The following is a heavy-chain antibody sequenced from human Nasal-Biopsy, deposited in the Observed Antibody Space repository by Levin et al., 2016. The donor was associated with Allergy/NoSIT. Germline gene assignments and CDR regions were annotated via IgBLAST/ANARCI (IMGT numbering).Heavy chain of an antibody. D-gene: IGHD4-11*01. CDR1: GFIFRNAW. J-gene: IGHJ6*03. V-gene: IGHV3-15*01. CDR3: ARDRRWREYTVTTGYHYYYYMDV. Sequence: GGSLRLSCTASGFIFRNAWMTWVRQAPGKGLEWIGRIKSDIDSGTADHAAPVKGRFTISRDNSKNTLFLQMNSLRAEDTAVYYCARDRRWREYTVTTGYHYYYYMDVWGKGTTVTVSS. CDR2: IKSDIDSGTA.